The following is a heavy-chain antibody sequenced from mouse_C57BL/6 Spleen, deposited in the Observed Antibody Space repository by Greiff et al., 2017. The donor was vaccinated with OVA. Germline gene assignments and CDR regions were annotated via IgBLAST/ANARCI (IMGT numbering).Heavy chain of an antibody. CDR3: APLYDYYFAD. V-gene: IGHV1-69*01. Sequence: VQLQQPGAELVMPGASVKLSCKASGYTFTSYWMHWVKQRPGQGLAWIGEIDPSDSYTNYNQQFKGKSTLPVDTSSSTAYMQLSSLTSEDSAVYYCAPLYDYYFADWGQGTLVTVSA. CDR2: IDPSDSYT. D-gene: IGHD2-4*01. J-gene: IGHJ3*01. CDR1: GYTFTSYW.